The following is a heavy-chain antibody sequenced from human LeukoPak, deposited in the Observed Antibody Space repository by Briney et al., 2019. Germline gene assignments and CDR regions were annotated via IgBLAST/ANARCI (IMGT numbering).Heavy chain of an antibody. D-gene: IGHD3-3*01. CDR1: GFTFSSYA. CDR3: AKLRTYYDFWSGYYAFDI. J-gene: IGHJ3*02. Sequence: GGSLRLSCAASGFTFSSYAMHWVRQAPGKGLEWVAVISYDGSNKYYADSVKGRFTISRDSSKNTLYLQMNSLRAEDTAVYYCAKLRTYYDFWSGYYAFDIWGQGTMVTVSS. CDR2: ISYDGSNK. V-gene: IGHV3-30-3*02.